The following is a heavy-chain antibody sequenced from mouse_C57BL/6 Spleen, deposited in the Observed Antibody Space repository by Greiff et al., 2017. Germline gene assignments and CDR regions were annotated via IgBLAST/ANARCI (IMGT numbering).Heavy chain of an antibody. CDR2: ISDGGSYT. V-gene: IGHV5-4*01. D-gene: IGHD1-1*01. CDR3: ARDDYYGSSHAMDY. J-gene: IGHJ4*01. CDR1: GFTFSSYA. Sequence: EVQRVESGGGLVKPGGSLKLSCAASGFTFSSYAMSWVRQTPEKRLEWVATISDGGSYTYYPDNVKGRFTISRDNAKNNLYLQMSHLKSEDTAMYYCARDDYYGSSHAMDYWGQGTSVTVSS.